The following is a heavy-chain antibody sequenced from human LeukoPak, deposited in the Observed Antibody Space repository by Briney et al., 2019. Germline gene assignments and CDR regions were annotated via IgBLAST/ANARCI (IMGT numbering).Heavy chain of an antibody. CDR2: ISYSGRT. V-gene: IGHV4-39*07. CDR3: ARDRVTGTRRTVY. D-gene: IGHD1-20*01. CDR1: GGSISTSNYY. J-gene: IGHJ4*02. Sequence: SETLSLTCTVSGGSISTSNYYWGWIRQPPGKGLEWIGTISYSGRTYYNPSLKSRVTISVDTSKNQFSLKLSSVTAADTAVYYCARDRVTGTRRTVYWGQGTLVTVSS.